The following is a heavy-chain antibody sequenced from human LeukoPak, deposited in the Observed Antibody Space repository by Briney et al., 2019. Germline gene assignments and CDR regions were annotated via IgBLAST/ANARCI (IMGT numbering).Heavy chain of an antibody. CDR2: IYHSGST. V-gene: IGHV4-30-2*01. Sequence: SQTLSLTCTVSGGSISSGSYYWSWIRQPPGKGLEWIGYIYHSGSTYYNPSLKSRVTISVDRSKNQFSLKLSSVTAADTAVYYCARGELPEYFDYWGQGTLVTVSS. J-gene: IGHJ4*02. CDR3: ARGELPEYFDY. CDR1: GGSISSGSYY. D-gene: IGHD1-14*01.